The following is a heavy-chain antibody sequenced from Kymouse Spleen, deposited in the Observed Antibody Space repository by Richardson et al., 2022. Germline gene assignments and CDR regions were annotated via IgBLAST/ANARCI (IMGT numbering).Heavy chain of an antibody. V-gene: IGHV3-30*18. CDR2: ISYDGSNK. Sequence: QVQLVESGGGVVQPGRSLRLSCAASGFTFSSYGMHWVRQAPGKGLEWVAVISYDGSNKYYADSVKGRFTISRDNSKNTLYLQMNSLRAEDTAVYYCAKDRDYDILTGYSYYYGMDVWGQGTTVTVSS. CDR1: GFTFSSYG. D-gene: IGHD3-9*01. J-gene: IGHJ6*02. CDR3: AKDRDYDILTGYSYYYGMDV.